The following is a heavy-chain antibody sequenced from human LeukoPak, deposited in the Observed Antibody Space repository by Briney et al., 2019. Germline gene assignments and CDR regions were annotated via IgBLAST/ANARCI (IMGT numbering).Heavy chain of an antibody. CDR1: GFIFSDYY. D-gene: IGHD1-14*01. V-gene: IGHV3-11*04. J-gene: IGHJ6*04. CDR2: ISSSGDTI. Sequence: GGSLRLSCAASGFIFSDYYMSWIRQAPGKGLEWVSYISSSGDTIYYADSVKGRFTISRDNAKNTLYLQMNSLRAEDTAVYYCARGVLPDYGMDVWGKGTTVTVSS. CDR3: ARGVLPDYGMDV.